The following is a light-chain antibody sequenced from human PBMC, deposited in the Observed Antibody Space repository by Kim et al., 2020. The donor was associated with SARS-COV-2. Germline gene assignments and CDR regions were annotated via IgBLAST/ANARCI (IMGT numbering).Light chain of an antibody. CDR2: NAS. Sequence: SPPKKTTLTCRTRQSVSTYLVCYQHQPRQAPTLLIFNASTSAAGIPARISVSGSATAFSLPISSLEPEDFAVFYYQQRSNWPPLTFGGGTKVEIK. J-gene: IGKJ4*01. CDR3: QQRSNWPPLT. V-gene: IGKV3-11*01. CDR1: QSVSTY.